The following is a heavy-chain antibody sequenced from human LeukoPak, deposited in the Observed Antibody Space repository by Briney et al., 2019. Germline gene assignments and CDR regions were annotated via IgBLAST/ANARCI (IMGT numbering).Heavy chain of an antibody. CDR3: AKDRGQIYYGYYMDV. CDR1: GFTFSTYA. D-gene: IGHD3-10*01. Sequence: GGSLRLSCAASGFTFSTYAMSWVRQAPGEGLEWVSTLGGGGVDTYYADSVKGRFTISRDNSKNTLYLQMNSLRAEDTAVYYCAKDRGQIYYGYYMDVWGKGTTVTVSS. J-gene: IGHJ6*03. CDR2: LGGGGVDT. V-gene: IGHV3-23*01.